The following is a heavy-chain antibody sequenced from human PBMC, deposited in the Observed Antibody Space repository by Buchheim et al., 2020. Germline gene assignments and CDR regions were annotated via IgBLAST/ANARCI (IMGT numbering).Heavy chain of an antibody. Sequence: VQLVESGGGLVQPGRSLRLSCAASGFTFSSYGMHWVRQAPGKGLEWVAVIWYDGSNKDYADSVKGRFTISRDNAKNTVYLQMNSLRAEDTAVYYCARAIFDLDHWGQGTL. CDR3: ARAIFDLDH. J-gene: IGHJ4*02. CDR1: GFTFSSYG. V-gene: IGHV3-33*01. D-gene: IGHD3-3*02. CDR2: IWYDGSNK.